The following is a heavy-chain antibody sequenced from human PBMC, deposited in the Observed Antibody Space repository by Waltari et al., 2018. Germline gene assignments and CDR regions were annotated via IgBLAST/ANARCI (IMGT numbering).Heavy chain of an antibody. J-gene: IGHJ4*02. CDR3: ASLVVTGTRDDS. Sequence: QVQLQESGPGLVKPSETLSLTCTVSGGSLTSYYWSWVRQPPGKALEWIGHVYWSGSTKYNASLKSRVTISIDTSKNQFSLRLSSVTAADTAVYYCASLVVTGTRDDSWGQGTLVTVSS. V-gene: IGHV4-59*01. CDR2: VYWSGST. D-gene: IGHD1-20*01. CDR1: GGSLTSYY.